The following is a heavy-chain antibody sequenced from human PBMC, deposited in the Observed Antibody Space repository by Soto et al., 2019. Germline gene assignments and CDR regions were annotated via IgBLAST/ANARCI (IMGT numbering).Heavy chain of an antibody. J-gene: IGHJ4*02. CDR1: GFTVSSNY. Sequence: EVQLVETGGGLIQPGGSLRLSCAASGFTVSSNYMTWVRQAPGKGLEWVSLIYSVGSTYYADSVKGRFTISRDNSKNTLYLQMNSLRVEDTAVYFCVRGDYIDNWGQGTLVTVSS. CDR2: IYSVGST. CDR3: VRGDYIDN. V-gene: IGHV3-53*02.